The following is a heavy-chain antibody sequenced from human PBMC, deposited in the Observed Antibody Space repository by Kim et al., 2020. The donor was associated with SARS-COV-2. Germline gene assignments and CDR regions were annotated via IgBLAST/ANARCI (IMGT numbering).Heavy chain of an antibody. CDR3: ARTAHYYGSGRIYWYFDL. D-gene: IGHD3-10*01. V-gene: IGHV1-69*13. CDR2: IIPIFGTA. J-gene: IGHJ2*01. CDR1: GGTFSSYA. Sequence: SVKVSCKASGGTFSSYAISWVRQAPGQGLEWMGGIIPIFGTANYAQKFQGRVTITADESTSTAYMELSSLRSEDTAVYYCARTAHYYGSGRIYWYFDLWGRGTLVTVSS.